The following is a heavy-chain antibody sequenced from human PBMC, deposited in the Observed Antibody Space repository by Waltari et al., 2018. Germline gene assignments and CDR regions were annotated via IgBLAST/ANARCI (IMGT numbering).Heavy chain of an antibody. J-gene: IGHJ4*02. D-gene: IGHD1-26*01. Sequence: EVQLAESGGGLVQPGGSLRLSCAVSGFTVSDYYMDWVRQAPGKGLEWVARSRNKANSYTTEYAASVKGRFTISRDDSKNSLNLQMSSLETDDTAVYFCARAFQYGGTSHFDDWGQGTLVTVSS. CDR1: GFTVSDYY. CDR2: SRNKANSYTT. CDR3: ARAFQYGGTSHFDD. V-gene: IGHV3-72*01.